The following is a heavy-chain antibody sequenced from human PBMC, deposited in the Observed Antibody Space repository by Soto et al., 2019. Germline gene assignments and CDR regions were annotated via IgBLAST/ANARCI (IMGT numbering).Heavy chain of an antibody. J-gene: IGHJ5*02. CDR1: GGSISGYY. CDR2: IYYSGTT. Sequence: QVQLQESGPGLVKPSETLSLTCTVSGGSISGYYWSWIRQSPGKGLEWIGHIYYSGTTKYNPSLKSRVTMSLDTSKEQFSLTLNSVTAADTTVYYCAMTETTLYNWFDPWGQGTLVTVSS. D-gene: IGHD3-16*01. V-gene: IGHV4-59*12. CDR3: AMTETTLYNWFDP.